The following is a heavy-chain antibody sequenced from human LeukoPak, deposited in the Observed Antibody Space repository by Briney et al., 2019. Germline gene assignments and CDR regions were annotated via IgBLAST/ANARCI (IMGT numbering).Heavy chain of an antibody. J-gene: IGHJ3*02. CDR3: ARVDGYPDPFDI. CDR1: GYTFTSYG. V-gene: IGHV1-18*01. D-gene: IGHD5-24*01. Sequence: ASVKVSCKASGYTFTSYGISWVRQAPGQGLEWMGWIGAYNGNTNYAQKFQGRVTMTTDTSTSTAYVELRSLRSDDTAVYYCARVDGYPDPFDIWGQGTMVTVSS. CDR2: IGAYNGNT.